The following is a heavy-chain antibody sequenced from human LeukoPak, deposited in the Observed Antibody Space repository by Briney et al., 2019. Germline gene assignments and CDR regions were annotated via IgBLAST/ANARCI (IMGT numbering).Heavy chain of an antibody. V-gene: IGHV3-48*03. CDR1: GFTFSSYE. CDR3: ASRIVGARFDY. J-gene: IGHJ4*02. D-gene: IGHD1-26*01. CDR2: ISESGSTI. Sequence: PGRSLRLSCAASGFTFSSYEMNWVRQAPWKGLEWVSYISESGSTIFYADSVKGRFTISRDNAKNSLYLQMNSLRAEDTAVYYCASRIVGARFDYWGQGTLVTVSS.